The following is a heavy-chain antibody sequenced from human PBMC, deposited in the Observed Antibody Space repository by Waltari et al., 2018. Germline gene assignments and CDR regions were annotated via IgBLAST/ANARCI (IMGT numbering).Heavy chain of an antibody. J-gene: IGHJ5*02. CDR2: INHSGST. CDR3: ARGRGFDP. CDR1: GGSCSGSS. V-gene: IGHV4-34*01. Sequence: QVQLQPCGGGLLRPSETLSLICAVYGGSCSGSSWSWIRQPPGKGLEWIGEINHSGSTNYNPSLKSRVTISVDTSKKQFSLKLTSVTAADTAIYYCARGRGFDPWGQGTLVTVSS.